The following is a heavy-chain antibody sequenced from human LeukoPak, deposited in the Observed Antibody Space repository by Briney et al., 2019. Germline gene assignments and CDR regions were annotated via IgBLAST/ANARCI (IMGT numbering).Heavy chain of an antibody. D-gene: IGHD1-1*01. CDR1: GLSFSFYA. V-gene: IGHV3-23*01. J-gene: IGHJ4*02. Sequence: GGSLRLSCAAPGLSFSFYAMSWVRQAPGKGLEWVSSISGGGAGTYYADSARGRFTISRDTSKNTLYLQMNSLRAEDTALYYCAKDFVRYNIQFDYWGQGALVTVSS. CDR2: ISGGGAGT. CDR3: AKDFVRYNIQFDY.